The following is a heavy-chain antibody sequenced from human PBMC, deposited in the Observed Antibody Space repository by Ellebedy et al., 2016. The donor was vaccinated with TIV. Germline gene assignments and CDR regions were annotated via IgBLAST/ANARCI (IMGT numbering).Heavy chain of an antibody. D-gene: IGHD2-21*02. CDR1: GFSLSTSGMC. CDR3: ARIPPLGDWEFDY. V-gene: IGHV2-70*11. J-gene: IGHJ4*02. Sequence: SGPTLVKPTQTLTLTCTFSGFSLSTSGMCVSWIRQPPGKALEWLARIDWDDAKYYSTSLRTRLTISKDTSKNQVVLTMTDMDPVDTGTYYCARIPPLGDWEFDYWGQGTLVTVSS. CDR2: IDWDDAK.